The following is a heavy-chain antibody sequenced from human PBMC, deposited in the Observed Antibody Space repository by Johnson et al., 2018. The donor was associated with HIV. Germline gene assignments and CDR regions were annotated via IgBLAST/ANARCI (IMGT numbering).Heavy chain of an antibody. J-gene: IGHJ3*02. CDR2: ISGSGGST. D-gene: IGHD3-22*01. V-gene: IGHV3-23*04. Sequence: VQLVESGGGVVQPGRSLRLSCAASGLSFSSYAMNWVRQAPGKGLEWVSGISGSGGSTYYVDSVKGRFTISRDNSKNTLYLQMNSLRAEDTAVYYCARGGERSSGYYSAFDIWGQGTMVTVSS. CDR3: ARGGERSSGYYSAFDI. CDR1: GLSFSSYA.